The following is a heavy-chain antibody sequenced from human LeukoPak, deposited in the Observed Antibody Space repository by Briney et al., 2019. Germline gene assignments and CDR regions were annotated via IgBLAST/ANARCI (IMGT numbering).Heavy chain of an antibody. CDR3: ARHYYDSGGYYYLDY. D-gene: IGHD3-22*01. CDR2: IYTSGST. CDR1: GYSISSGYY. Sequence: SETLSLTCTVSGYSISSGYYWSWIRQPAGKGLEWIGRIYTSGSTNYNPSLKSRVTMSVDTSKNQFSLKLSSVTAADTAVYYCARHYYDSGGYYYLDYWGQGTLVTVSS. J-gene: IGHJ4*02. V-gene: IGHV4-61*02.